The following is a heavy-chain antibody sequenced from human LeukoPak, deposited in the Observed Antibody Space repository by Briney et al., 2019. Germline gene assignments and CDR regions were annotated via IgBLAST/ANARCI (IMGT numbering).Heavy chain of an antibody. J-gene: IGHJ4*02. CDR1: GGTFSSYA. CDR2: IIPIFGTA. CDR3: ARAPPYYYDSSGYSDY. D-gene: IGHD3-22*01. V-gene: IGHV1-69*13. Sequence: ASVKVSCKASGGTFSSYAISWVRQAPGQGLEWMGGIIPIFGTANYAQKFQGRVTITADESTSTAYMELSSLRSEDTAVYYCARAPPYYYDSSGYSDYWGQGTLVTVSS.